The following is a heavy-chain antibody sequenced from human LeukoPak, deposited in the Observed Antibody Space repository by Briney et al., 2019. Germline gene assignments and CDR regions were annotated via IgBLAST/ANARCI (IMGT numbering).Heavy chain of an antibody. CDR2: IYSGGST. CDR1: GFTVSSNY. V-gene: IGHV3-66*01. J-gene: IGHJ2*01. Sequence: GGSLSLSCAASGFTVSSNYMSWVRQAPGKGLEWVSVIYSGGSTYYADSVKGRFTISRDNSKNTLYLQMNSLRAEDTAVYYCARWEYSSSSLGGSYWYFDLWGRGTLVTVSS. CDR3: ARWEYSSSSLGGSYWYFDL. D-gene: IGHD6-6*01.